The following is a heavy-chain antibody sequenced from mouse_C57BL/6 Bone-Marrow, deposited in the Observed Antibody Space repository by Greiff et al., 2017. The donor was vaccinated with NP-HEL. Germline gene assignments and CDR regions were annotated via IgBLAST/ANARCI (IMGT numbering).Heavy chain of an antibody. D-gene: IGHD1-1*01. CDR1: GYSFTGYY. CDR3: ASEGLDYYGSSPAFDV. CDR2: INPRTGGT. Sequence: VQLQQSGPELVKPGASVKISCKASGYSFTGYYMNWVKQSPEKSLEWIGEINPRTGGTTYNQKFKAKATLTVDKSSSTAYMQLKSLTSEDSAVYYCASEGLDYYGSSPAFDVWGTGTTVTVSS. V-gene: IGHV1-42*01. J-gene: IGHJ1*03.